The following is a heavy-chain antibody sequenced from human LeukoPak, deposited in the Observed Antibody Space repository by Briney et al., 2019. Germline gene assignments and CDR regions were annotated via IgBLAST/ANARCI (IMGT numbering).Heavy chain of an antibody. D-gene: IGHD3-22*01. V-gene: IGHV4-34*01. Sequence: SETLSLTCAVYGGSFRGYSWSWIRQPPGKGLEWIGEINHSGSTNYNPSLKSRVTISVDTSKNQSSLKLSSVTAADTAVYYCARGGSGYYYDFDYWGQGTLVTVSS. CDR2: INHSGST. CDR1: GGSFRGYS. J-gene: IGHJ4*02. CDR3: ARGGSGYYYDFDY.